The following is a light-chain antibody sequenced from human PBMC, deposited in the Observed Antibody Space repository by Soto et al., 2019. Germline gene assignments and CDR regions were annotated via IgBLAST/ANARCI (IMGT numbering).Light chain of an antibody. CDR2: AAS. V-gene: IGKV1-9*01. Sequence: DIQLTQSPSFLSASGGDRVTITCRASQGISSHVAWYQQKPGKAPMLLIYAASTLQSGVPSRFSGSGSGTEFTLTISSLHPEDYATYYCQHLNSFPLTFGGGTTVEIK. J-gene: IGKJ4*01. CDR1: QGISSH. CDR3: QHLNSFPLT.